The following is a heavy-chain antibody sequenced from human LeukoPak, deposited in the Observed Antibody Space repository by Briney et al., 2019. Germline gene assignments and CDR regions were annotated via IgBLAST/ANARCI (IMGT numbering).Heavy chain of an antibody. J-gene: IGHJ4*02. D-gene: IGHD2-15*01. CDR2: MNSNSGNT. CDR1: GYTFTSYD. V-gene: IGHV1-8*03. Sequence: ASVKVSCKASGYTFTSYDINWVRQAPGQGLEWMGWMNSNSGNTGYAQKFQGRLTITRITSISTAYMELSSLRSEDTAVYYCARGASRSFDYWGQGTLVTVCS. CDR3: ARGASRSFDY.